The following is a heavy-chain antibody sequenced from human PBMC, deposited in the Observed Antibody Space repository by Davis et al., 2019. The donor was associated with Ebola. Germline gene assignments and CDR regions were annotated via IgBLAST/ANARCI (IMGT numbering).Heavy chain of an antibody. CDR2: IKTDGSEE. CDR3: ARSLKVGSGWYFDY. Sequence: GESLKISCAASGFTFSSYAMSWVRQAPGKGLEWVANIKTDGSEEHYVDSVKGRFSMSRDNAKNSLSLQLDSLRGEDSAVYYCARSLKVGSGWYFDYWGQGTLVTVSS. V-gene: IGHV3-7*01. D-gene: IGHD6-19*01. J-gene: IGHJ4*02. CDR1: GFTFSSYA.